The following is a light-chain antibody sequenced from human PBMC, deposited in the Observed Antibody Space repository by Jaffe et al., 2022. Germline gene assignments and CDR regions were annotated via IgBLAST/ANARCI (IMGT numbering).Light chain of an antibody. Sequence: DIQLTQSPSFLSASVGDRVTITCRASQGISTYLAWYQQNPGKAPKLLIYAASTLQSGVPSRFSGSGSGTEFTLTISSLQPEDFATYYCQQLNSYPRTFGGGTEVEIK. V-gene: IGKV1-9*01. J-gene: IGKJ4*01. CDR2: AAS. CDR3: QQLNSYPRT. CDR1: QGISTY.